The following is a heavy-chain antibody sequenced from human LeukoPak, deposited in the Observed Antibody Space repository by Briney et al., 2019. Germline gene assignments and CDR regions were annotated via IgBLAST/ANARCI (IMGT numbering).Heavy chain of an antibody. Sequence: GGSLRLSCAASGFTFSSYGMHWVRQAPGKGLEWVGRIKSKTHGGTTDYAAPVKGRFTISRDDSKNTLNLQMNSLKTEDTAVYYCSTSTEPGLDYWGQGNLVTVSS. V-gene: IGHV3-15*01. J-gene: IGHJ4*02. CDR3: STSTEPGLDY. D-gene: IGHD3/OR15-3a*01. CDR1: GFTFSSYG. CDR2: IKSKTHGGTT.